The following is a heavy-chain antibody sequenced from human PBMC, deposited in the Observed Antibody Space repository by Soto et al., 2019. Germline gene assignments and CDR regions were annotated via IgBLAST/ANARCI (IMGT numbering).Heavy chain of an antibody. CDR2: INHSGST. V-gene: IGHV4-34*01. CDR3: AIFFSSRRRHTRSLHGLGIPAEPLFDL. J-gene: IGHJ2*01. Sequence: GKGLEWIGGINHSGSTNYNPSLKRGVTISVDTSKNPFSLKLSSVTAADTAVYYCAIFFSSRRRHTRSLHGLGIPAEPLFDL. D-gene: IGHD2-15*01.